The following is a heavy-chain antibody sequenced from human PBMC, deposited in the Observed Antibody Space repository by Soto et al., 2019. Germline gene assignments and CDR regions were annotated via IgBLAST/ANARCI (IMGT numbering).Heavy chain of an antibody. CDR2: IYYSGNT. J-gene: IGHJ4*02. Sequence: PSETLSLTCAVSGDSISSGGSYWGWIRQPPGKGLEWIGYIYYSGNTYFNPSLKSRVTLSVDTSKNQFSLNLSSVTAADTAVYYCVRYCSTTKCPFDYWGQGTLVTVSS. D-gene: IGHD2-2*01. CDR3: VRYCSTTKCPFDY. CDR1: GDSISSGGSY. V-gene: IGHV4-30-4*01.